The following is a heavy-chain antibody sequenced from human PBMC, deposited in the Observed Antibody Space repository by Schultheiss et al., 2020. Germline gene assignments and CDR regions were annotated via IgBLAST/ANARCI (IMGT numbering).Heavy chain of an antibody. D-gene: IGHD3-16*01. CDR3: ARRCYGRCGWYFDL. CDR2: IYYSGST. CDR1: GGSVSSGSYY. J-gene: IGHJ2*01. Sequence: SATLSLTCTVSGGSVSSGSYYWSWIRQPPGKGLEWIGYIYYSGSTNYNPSLKSRVTISVDTSKNQFSLKLSSVTAADTAVYYCARRCYGRCGWYFDLWGRGTLVTGSS. V-gene: IGHV4-61*01.